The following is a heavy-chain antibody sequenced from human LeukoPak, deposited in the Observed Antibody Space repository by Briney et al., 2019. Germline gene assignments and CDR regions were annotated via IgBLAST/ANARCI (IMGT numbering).Heavy chain of an antibody. CDR1: GFNFGDYA. V-gene: IGHV3-9*01. J-gene: IGHJ4*02. CDR2: ISWNSVDI. CDR3: AKDIGPLTCHFDTSAYSGAFDY. Sequence: PGGSLRLSCAASGFNFGDYAIHWVRQAPGKGLEWVASISWNSVDIAYADSVKGRFTISRDNAKTSLYLQMHSLRPEDTALYYCAKDIGPLTCHFDTSAYSGAFDYWGQGTLVTVSS. D-gene: IGHD3-22*01.